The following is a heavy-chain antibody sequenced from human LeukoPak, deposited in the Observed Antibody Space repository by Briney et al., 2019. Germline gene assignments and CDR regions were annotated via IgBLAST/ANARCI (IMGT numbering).Heavy chain of an antibody. V-gene: IGHV3-48*02. CDR1: GFTFSSYS. Sequence: GGSLRLSCAASGFTFSSYSMNWVRQAPGKGLEWVAYISISSSTIYYADSVKGRFTISRDNAKNSLYLQMNSLRDEDTAVYYCCYSGSYKGYWYFDLWGRGTLVTVSS. CDR2: ISISSSTI. CDR3: CYSGSYKGYWYFDL. J-gene: IGHJ2*01. D-gene: IGHD1-26*01.